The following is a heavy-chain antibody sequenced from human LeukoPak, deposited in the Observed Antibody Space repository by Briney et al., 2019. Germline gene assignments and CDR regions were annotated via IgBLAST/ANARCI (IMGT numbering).Heavy chain of an antibody. CDR1: GGSFSGYY. J-gene: IGHJ4*02. V-gene: IGHV4-34*01. Sequence: PSETLSLTCAVYGGSFSGYYWSWIRQPPGKELEWIGEINHSGSTNYNPSLKSRVTISVDTSKNQFSLKLSSVTAADTAVYYCARDKQWLAHWGQGTLVTVSS. CDR2: INHSGST. CDR3: ARDKQWLAH. D-gene: IGHD6-19*01.